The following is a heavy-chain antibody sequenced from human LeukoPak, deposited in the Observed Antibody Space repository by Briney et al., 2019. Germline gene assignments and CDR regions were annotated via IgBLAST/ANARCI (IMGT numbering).Heavy chain of an antibody. CDR2: INPSGGST. J-gene: IGHJ3*02. D-gene: IGHD2-2*01. CDR1: GGTFSSYA. Sequence: GASVKVSCKASGGTFSSYAISGVRQAPGQGLEWMGIINPSGGSTSYAQKFQGRVTMTRDTSTSTVYMELSSLRSEDTAVYYCLSYQPIDDAFDIWGQGTMVTVSS. V-gene: IGHV1-46*01. CDR3: LSYQPIDDAFDI.